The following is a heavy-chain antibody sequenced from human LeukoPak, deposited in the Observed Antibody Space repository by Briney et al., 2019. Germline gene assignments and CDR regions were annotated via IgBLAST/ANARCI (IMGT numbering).Heavy chain of an antibody. J-gene: IGHJ4*02. CDR3: ARGSRSGWFTLKPFDY. CDR2: IYYSGSA. V-gene: IGHV4-31*03. Sequence: SETLSLTCTVSGGSISSGGYYWSWIRQHPGKGLEWIGYIYYSGSAYYNPSLKSRVTISVDTSKNQFSLKLSSVTAADTAVYYCARGSRSGWFTLKPFDYWGQGTLVTVSS. D-gene: IGHD6-19*01. CDR1: GGSISSGGYY.